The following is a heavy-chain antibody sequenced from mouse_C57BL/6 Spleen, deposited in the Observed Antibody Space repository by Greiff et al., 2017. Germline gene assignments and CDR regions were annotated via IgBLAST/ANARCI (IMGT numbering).Heavy chain of an antibody. Sequence: VQLQQSGPELVKPGASVKISCKASGYAFSSSWMNWVKQRPGKGLEWIGRIYPGDGDTNYNGKFKGKATLTADKSSSTAYMQLSSLTSEDSAVYFCARERYYGSSYWGQGTTLTVSS. J-gene: IGHJ2*01. CDR1: GYAFSSSW. V-gene: IGHV1-82*01. D-gene: IGHD1-1*01. CDR2: IYPGDGDT. CDR3: ARERYYGSSY.